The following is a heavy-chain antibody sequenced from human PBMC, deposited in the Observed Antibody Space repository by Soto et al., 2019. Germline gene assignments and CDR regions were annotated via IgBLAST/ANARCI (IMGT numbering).Heavy chain of an antibody. Sequence: GASVKVSCKASGGTLSSYAISWVRQAPGQGLEWMGGIIPIFGTANYAQKFQGRVTITADESTSTAYMELSSLRSEDTAVYYCARSVVPAAISYYYYGMDVWGQGTTVTVSS. J-gene: IGHJ6*02. D-gene: IGHD2-2*01. CDR3: ARSVVPAAISYYYYGMDV. V-gene: IGHV1-69*13. CDR1: GGTLSSYA. CDR2: IIPIFGTA.